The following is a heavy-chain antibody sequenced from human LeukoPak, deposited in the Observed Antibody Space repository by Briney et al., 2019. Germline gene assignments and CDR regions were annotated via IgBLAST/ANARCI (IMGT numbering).Heavy chain of an antibody. J-gene: IGHJ4*02. V-gene: IGHV3-21*01. CDR1: GFTFGSYS. Sequence: GGSLRLSCAASGFTFGSYSMNWVRQAPGKGLEWVSSISSSSSYIYYADSVKGRFTISRDNAKNSLYLQMNSLRAEDTAVYYCARGRNCSSTSCYREVDYFDYWGQGTLVTVSS. D-gene: IGHD2-2*02. CDR3: ARGRNCSSTSCYREVDYFDY. CDR2: ISSSSSYI.